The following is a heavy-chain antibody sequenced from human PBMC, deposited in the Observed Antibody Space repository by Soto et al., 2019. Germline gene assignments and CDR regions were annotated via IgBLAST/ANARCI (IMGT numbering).Heavy chain of an antibody. CDR3: AALNYYGFPLFDY. Sequence: XVKVSCKASGFTFTSSAVQWVGQARGQRLEWIGWIVVGSGNTNYAQKFQERVTITRDMSTSTAYMELSSLRSEDTAVYYCAALNYYGFPLFDYWGQGTLVTVSS. V-gene: IGHV1-58*01. D-gene: IGHD3-10*01. J-gene: IGHJ4*02. CDR1: GFTFTSSA. CDR2: IVVGSGNT.